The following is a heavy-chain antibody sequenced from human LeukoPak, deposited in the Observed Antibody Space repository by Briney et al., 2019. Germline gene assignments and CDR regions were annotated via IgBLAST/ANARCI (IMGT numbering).Heavy chain of an antibody. J-gene: IGHJ4*02. V-gene: IGHV3-48*02. CDR1: GFTFSSDS. CDR2: ITSSSSTI. CDR3: AKGAWDY. Sequence: PGGSLRLSCAASGFTFSSDSMNWVRQAPGKGPEWVSYITSSSSTIYYADSVKGRFTISRDNAKNSLYLQLNSLRDEDTAVYYCAKGAWDYWGQGTLVTVSS.